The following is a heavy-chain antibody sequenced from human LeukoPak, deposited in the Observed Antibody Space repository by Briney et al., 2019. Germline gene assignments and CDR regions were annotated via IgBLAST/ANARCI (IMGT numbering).Heavy chain of an antibody. CDR1: GFTFSTYE. Sequence: GGSLRLSCAASGFTFSTYEMNWVRQAPGKGLEWVSYISSSGSTMYYADSVKGRFTISRDNAKNSLYLQMNSLRAEGTAVYYCARDSSYYGSGSFSDWGQGTLVTVSS. D-gene: IGHD3-10*01. V-gene: IGHV3-48*03. CDR3: ARDSSYYGSGSFSD. J-gene: IGHJ4*02. CDR2: ISSSGSTM.